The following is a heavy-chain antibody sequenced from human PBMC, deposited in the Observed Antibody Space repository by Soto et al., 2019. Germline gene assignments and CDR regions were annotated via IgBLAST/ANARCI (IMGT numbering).Heavy chain of an antibody. CDR2: ISGTGGTT. J-gene: IGHJ4*02. CDR3: AKSGGTYYGPNYFDY. CDR1: GFAFTTYA. D-gene: IGHD1-26*01. V-gene: IGHV3-23*01. Sequence: GGSLRLSCAASGFAFTTYAISWVRQAPGKGLEWVSAISGTGGTTYYTDSVKGRFTISRDNSKNTLFLHMNSLRAEDSAVYYCAKSGGTYYGPNYFDYWGQGTLVTVSS.